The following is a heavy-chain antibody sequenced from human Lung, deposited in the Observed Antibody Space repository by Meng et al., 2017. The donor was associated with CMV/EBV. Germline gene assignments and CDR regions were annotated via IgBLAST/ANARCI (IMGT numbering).Heavy chain of an antibody. J-gene: IGHJ4*02. D-gene: IGHD2-2*01. CDR1: GFTFSSYA. CDR2: ISGGGGST. Sequence: GGSLRLXCAASGFTFSSYAMTWVRQAPGKGLEWVSVISGGGGSTYYADSVKGRFTISRDNSKNTLYLQVNSLRAEDTAVYYCARATLEYCSSTSCYPFDYWGQGTXVNVSS. CDR3: ARATLEYCSSTSCYPFDY. V-gene: IGHV3-23*01.